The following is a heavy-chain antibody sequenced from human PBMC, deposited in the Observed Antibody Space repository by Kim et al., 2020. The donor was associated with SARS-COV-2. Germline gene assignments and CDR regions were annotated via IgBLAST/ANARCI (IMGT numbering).Heavy chain of an antibody. CDR2: RT. D-gene: IGHD1-26*01. Sequence: RTNYNPSLKSRVTIAVDTSKNQFSLKRSSVTAADTAVYYCARSRSYPGYWGQGTLVTVSS. J-gene: IGHJ4*02. V-gene: IGHV4-34*01. CDR3: ARSRSYPGY.